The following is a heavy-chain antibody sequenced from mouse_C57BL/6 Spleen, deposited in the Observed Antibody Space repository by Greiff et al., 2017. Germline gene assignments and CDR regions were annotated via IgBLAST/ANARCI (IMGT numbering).Heavy chain of an antibody. V-gene: IGHV7-3*01. D-gene: IGHD2-1*01. CDR3: ARYGNYECWFAY. Sequence: DVKLVESGGGLVQPGGSLSLSCAASGFTFTDYYMSWVRQPPGKALEWLGFIRNKANGYTTEYSASVKGRFTISRDNSQSILYLQMNALRAEDSATYYCARYGNYECWFAYWGQGTLVTVSA. J-gene: IGHJ3*01. CDR2: IRNKANGYTT. CDR1: GFTFTDYY.